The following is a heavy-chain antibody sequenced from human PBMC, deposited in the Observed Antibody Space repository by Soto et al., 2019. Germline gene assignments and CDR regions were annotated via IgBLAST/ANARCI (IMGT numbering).Heavy chain of an antibody. CDR2: ISSSGSTI. D-gene: IGHD3-22*01. Sequence: PGGSLRLSCAASGFTFSSYEMNWVRQAPGKGLEWVSYISSSGSTIYYADSVKGRFTISRDNAKNSLYLQMNSLRAEDTAVYYCARDRWGSGSFDYYGMDVWGQGTTVTVSS. CDR3: ARDRWGSGSFDYYGMDV. J-gene: IGHJ6*02. V-gene: IGHV3-48*03. CDR1: GFTFSSYE.